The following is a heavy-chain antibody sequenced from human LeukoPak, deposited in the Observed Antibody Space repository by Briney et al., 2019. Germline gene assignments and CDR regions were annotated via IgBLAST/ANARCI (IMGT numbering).Heavy chain of an antibody. V-gene: IGHV4-34*01. CDR3: ARHGDTAVGWFDP. Sequence: SETLSLTCAVYGGSINNYYWNWIRQPPGKGLEWIGKINHSGSTNYNPSLKSRVIISVDTSKNQFSLRLNSVTAADTAVYYCARHGDTAVGWFDPWGRGTLVTVSS. D-gene: IGHD2-15*01. CDR2: INHSGST. CDR1: GGSINNYY. J-gene: IGHJ5*02.